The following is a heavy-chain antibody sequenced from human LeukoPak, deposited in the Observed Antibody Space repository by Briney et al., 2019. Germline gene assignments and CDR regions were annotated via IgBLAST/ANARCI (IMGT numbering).Heavy chain of an antibody. CDR3: ARTSYYDSSGYRTSNFDY. CDR2: INPNSGGT. CDR1: GYTFTCYY. V-gene: IGHV1-2*02. D-gene: IGHD3-22*01. Sequence: ASVKVSCKASGYTFTCYYMHWVRQAPGQGLEWMGWINPNSGGTNYAQKFQGRVTMTRDTSISTAYMELSRLRSDDTAVYYCARTSYYDSSGYRTSNFDYWGQGTLVTVSS. J-gene: IGHJ4*02.